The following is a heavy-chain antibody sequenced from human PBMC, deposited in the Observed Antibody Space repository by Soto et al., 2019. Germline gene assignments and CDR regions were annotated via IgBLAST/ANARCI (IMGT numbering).Heavy chain of an antibody. CDR2: IYYSGST. CDR1: GGCISSSSYY. CDR3: ARSDCGGDCSPTYYYYGMDV. D-gene: IGHD2-21*02. V-gene: IGHV4-39*01. Sequence: SETLSLTCTVSGGCISSSSYYWGWIRQPPGKGLEWIGSIYYSGSTYYNPSLKSRVTISVDTSKNQFSLKLSSVTAADTAVYYCARSDCGGDCSPTYYYYGMDVWGQGTTVT. J-gene: IGHJ6*02.